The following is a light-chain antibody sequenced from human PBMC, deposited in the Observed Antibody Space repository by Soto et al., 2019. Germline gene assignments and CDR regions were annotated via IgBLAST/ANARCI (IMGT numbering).Light chain of an antibody. CDR1: QSIYNY. V-gene: IGKV1-39*01. CDR3: QQSYSSPVP. J-gene: IGKJ2*01. Sequence: DIQMTQSPSSLSASVGARVTITCRASQSIYNYLNWYQQKPEKAPKLLIYASSSLQSGVPSRFSGSGSGKEFDLTIGGRQPDYFANYVFQQSYSSPVPFGLGTKL. CDR2: ASS.